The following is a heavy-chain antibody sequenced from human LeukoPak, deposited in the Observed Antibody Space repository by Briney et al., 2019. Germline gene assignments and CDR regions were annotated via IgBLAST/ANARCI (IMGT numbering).Heavy chain of an antibody. V-gene: IGHV1-69*13. CDR2: IIPIFGTA. D-gene: IGHD3-22*01. J-gene: IGHJ4*02. Sequence: ASVKVSCKASGGTFSSYAISWVRQAPGQGLEWMGGIIPIFGTANYAQKFQGRVTITADESTSTAYMELSSLRSEDTAVYYCARIQSYYDSSGYYFDYWGQGTLVTVSS. CDR3: ARIQSYYDSSGYYFDY. CDR1: GGTFSSYA.